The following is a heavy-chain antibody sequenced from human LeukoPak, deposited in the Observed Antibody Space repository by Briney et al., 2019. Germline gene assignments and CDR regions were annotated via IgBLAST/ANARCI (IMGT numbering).Heavy chain of an antibody. CDR2: IYLSGST. V-gene: IGHV4-4*02. J-gene: IGHJ4*02. D-gene: IGHD1-26*01. CDR1: GGSISSGNW. CDR3: ARGGLGVGAIRIDC. Sequence: SGTLSLTCAVSGGSISSGNWWSWVRQPPGKALEWIGEIYLSGSTYYNPSLKSRVTISVDSSKNQFSLRLSSVTAADTAMYYCARGGLGVGAIRIDCWGQGTLVTVSS.